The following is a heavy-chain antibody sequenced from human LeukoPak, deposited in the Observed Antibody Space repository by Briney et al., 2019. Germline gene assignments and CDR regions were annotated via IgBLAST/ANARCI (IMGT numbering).Heavy chain of an antibody. CDR2: ISWNSGSI. V-gene: IGHV3-9*01. CDR1: GFTFDDYA. CDR3: AKVGVLRFLEWLFDY. Sequence: GGSLRLSCAASGFTFDDYAMHWVRQAPGMGLEWVSGISWNSGSIGYADSVKGRFTISRDNAKNSLYLQMNSLRAEDTAVYYCAKVGVLRFLEWLFDYWGQGTLVTVSS. D-gene: IGHD3-3*01. J-gene: IGHJ4*02.